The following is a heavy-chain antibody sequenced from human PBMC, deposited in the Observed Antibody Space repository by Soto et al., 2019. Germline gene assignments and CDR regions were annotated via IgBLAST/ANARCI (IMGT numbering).Heavy chain of an antibody. D-gene: IGHD4-4*01. Sequence: TSETLSLTCAVYGGSFSGYYWSWIRQPPGKGLEWIGEINHSGSTNYNPSLKSRVTISVDTPNNQFSLRLSLVTAADSAVYYCARVAATLSTVWMDVWGQGTTVTVSS. CDR2: INHSGST. J-gene: IGHJ6*02. V-gene: IGHV4-34*01. CDR3: ARVAATLSTVWMDV. CDR1: GGSFSGYY.